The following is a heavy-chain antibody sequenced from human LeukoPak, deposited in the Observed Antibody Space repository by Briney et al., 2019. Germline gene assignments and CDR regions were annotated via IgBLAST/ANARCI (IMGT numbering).Heavy chain of an antibody. CDR3: ARFTFWSGYYPFDY. V-gene: IGHV1-18*01. CDR2: ISAYNGNT. D-gene: IGHD3-3*01. Sequence: VASVKVSCKASGCTFTSYGISWVRQAPGQGLEWMGWISAYNGNTNYAQKLQGRVTMTTDTSTSTAYMELRSLRSDDTAVYYCARFTFWSGYYPFDYWGQGTLVTVSS. J-gene: IGHJ4*02. CDR1: GCTFTSYG.